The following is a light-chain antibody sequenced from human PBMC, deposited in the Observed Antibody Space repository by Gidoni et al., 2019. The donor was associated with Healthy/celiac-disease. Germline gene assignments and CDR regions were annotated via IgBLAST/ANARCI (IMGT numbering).Light chain of an antibody. CDR3: QSADSSGTYVV. Sequence: SYERTQPPSVSGSPGQTARITGPGDALPKQYAYWYQQKPGQAPVLVIYTDSERPSRNPERFSGSSSGTTVTLTISGVQAEDEADYYCQSADSSGTYVVFGGGTKLTVL. V-gene: IGLV3-25*03. J-gene: IGLJ2*01. CDR1: ALPKQY. CDR2: TDS.